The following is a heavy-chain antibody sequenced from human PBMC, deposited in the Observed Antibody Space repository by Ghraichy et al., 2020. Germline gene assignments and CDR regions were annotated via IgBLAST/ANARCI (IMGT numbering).Heavy chain of an antibody. V-gene: IGHV3-48*02. CDR2: ISDRSSDI. D-gene: IGHD6-19*01. CDR1: GFTFDSYI. CDR3: ARYVSGALDH. J-gene: IGHJ4*02. Sequence: GGSLRLSCAASGFTFDSYIMNWVRQAPGKGLEWLSYISDRSSDIYYADSVKGRFTISRDNANKSVYLQMNSLKDEDTAVYYCARYVSGALDHWGQGTLVSVSS.